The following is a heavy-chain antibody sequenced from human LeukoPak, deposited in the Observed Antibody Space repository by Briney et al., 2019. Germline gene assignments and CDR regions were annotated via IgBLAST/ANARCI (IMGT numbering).Heavy chain of an antibody. J-gene: IGHJ4*02. CDR3: ATTHYSGSYDY. CDR1: GGSISSYY. V-gene: IGHV4-59*01. CDR2: IYYSGGT. Sequence: SETLSLTCTVSGGSISSYYWSWIRQPPGKGLEWIGYIYYSGGTNYNPSLKSRVTISVDTSKNQFSLKLSSVTAADTAVYYCATTHYSGSYDYWGQGTLVTVSS. D-gene: IGHD1-26*01.